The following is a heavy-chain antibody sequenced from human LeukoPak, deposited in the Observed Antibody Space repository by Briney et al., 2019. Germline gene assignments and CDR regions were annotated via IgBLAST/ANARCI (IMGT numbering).Heavy chain of an antibody. V-gene: IGHV3-74*01. CDR1: GFTSSSYW. Sequence: GGSLRLSCAASGFTSSSYWMHWVRQAPGKGLVWVSRINSDGSSTSYADSVKGRFTISRDNAKNTLYLQMNSLRAEDTAVYYCARARIQLWPYYYMDVWGKGTTVTVSS. CDR3: ARARIQLWPYYYMDV. CDR2: INSDGSST. J-gene: IGHJ6*03. D-gene: IGHD5-18*01.